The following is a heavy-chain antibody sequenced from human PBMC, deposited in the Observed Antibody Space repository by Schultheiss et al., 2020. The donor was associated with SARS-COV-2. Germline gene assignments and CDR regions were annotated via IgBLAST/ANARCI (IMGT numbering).Heavy chain of an antibody. Sequence: SQTLSLTCTVSGGSISSGDYYWSWIRQHPGKGLEWIGYIYYSGSTYYNPSLKSRVTISVDTSKNQFSLKLSSVTAADTAVYYCARAPTDTIFGVVILAGPFDYWGQGTLVTVSS. CDR2: IYYSGST. D-gene: IGHD3-3*01. CDR1: GGSISSGDYY. J-gene: IGHJ4*02. CDR3: ARAPTDTIFGVVILAGPFDY. V-gene: IGHV4-31*03.